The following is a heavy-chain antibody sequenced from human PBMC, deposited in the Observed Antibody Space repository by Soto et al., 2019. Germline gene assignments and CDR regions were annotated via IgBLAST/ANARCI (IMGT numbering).Heavy chain of an antibody. CDR2: ISSSGSST. Sequence: GGSLRLSCAASGFTFSHHYMSWIRQAPGKGLEWVSYISSSGSSTNYADSVKGRFTISRDNGKNSLYLQMSSLRAEDTAVYYCARLGSSPGYWGQGTLVTVS. CDR3: ARLGSSPGY. V-gene: IGHV3-11*06. J-gene: IGHJ4*02. D-gene: IGHD3-10*01. CDR1: GFTFSHHY.